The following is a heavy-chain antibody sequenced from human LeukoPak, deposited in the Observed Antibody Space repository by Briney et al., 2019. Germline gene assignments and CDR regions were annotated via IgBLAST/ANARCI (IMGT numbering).Heavy chain of an antibody. CDR3: ARSLNRVENPLRDSAYDVRKRYFYMDF. Sequence: GALRLSCAASGFTFSSYWMSWVRQAPGKGLEWVANIKQDGSEKYYVDSVKGRFTISRDNAKNTLYLQMNSLRAEDTAVYYCARSLNRVENPLRDSAYDVRKRYFYMDFWGKGTTVTVSS. J-gene: IGHJ6*03. CDR1: GFTFSSYW. D-gene: IGHD5-12*01. V-gene: IGHV3-7*03. CDR2: IKQDGSEK.